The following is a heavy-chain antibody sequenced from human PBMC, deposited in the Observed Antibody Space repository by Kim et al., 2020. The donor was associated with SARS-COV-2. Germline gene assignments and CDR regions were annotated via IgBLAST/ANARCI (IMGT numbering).Heavy chain of an antibody. Sequence: GTKNSSEQFQGRVTITRDTSASTAYMELSSLRSEDTAVYYCARATGYGMDVWGQGTTVTVSS. J-gene: IGHJ6*02. D-gene: IGHD4-17*01. CDR3: ARATGYGMDV. CDR2: GTK. V-gene: IGHV1-3*01.